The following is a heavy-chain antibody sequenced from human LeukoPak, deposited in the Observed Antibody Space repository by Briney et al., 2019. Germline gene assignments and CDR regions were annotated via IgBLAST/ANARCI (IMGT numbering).Heavy chain of an antibody. J-gene: IGHJ4*02. CDR2: MSSSSSTI. Sequence: QPGGSLRLSCAASGFTFSSYSMNWVRQAPGKGLEWVSYMSSSSSTIYYADSVKGRFTISRDNSKNTLYLQMNSLRAEDTAVYYCAASHPRRPFDYWGQGTLVTVSS. CDR1: GFTFSSYS. V-gene: IGHV3-48*01. CDR3: AASHPRRPFDY.